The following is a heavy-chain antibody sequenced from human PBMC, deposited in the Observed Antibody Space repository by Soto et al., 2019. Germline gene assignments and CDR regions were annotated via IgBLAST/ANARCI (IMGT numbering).Heavy chain of an antibody. Sequence: SETLSVTCAVYAGSFSHDYWNWIRRSPGKGLEGIGKIKHRGSSNYNPTLTSRLSISVDMSTNQFSLRLTSVTAADTDVYYCARGGSRDWQVALDISGHGTMVTVSS. CDR3: ARGGSRDWQVALDI. CDR2: IKHRGSS. J-gene: IGHJ3*02. V-gene: IGHV4-34*01. D-gene: IGHD6-13*01. CDR1: AGSFSHDY.